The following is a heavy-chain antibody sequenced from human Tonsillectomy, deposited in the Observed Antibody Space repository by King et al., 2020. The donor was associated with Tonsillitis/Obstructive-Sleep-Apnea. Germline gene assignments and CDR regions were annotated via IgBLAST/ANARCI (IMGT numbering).Heavy chain of an antibody. V-gene: IGHV4-59*08. J-gene: IGHJ4*02. Sequence: VQLQESGPGLVKPSETLSLTCTVSGGSISSYYWSWIRQPPGKGLEWIGYIYHSGTANYNPSLKSRVTISIDTSRNQLSLNLRSVTAADTAVYYCARHVGLNYFDYWGQGILVTVSS. D-gene: IGHD1-26*01. CDR3: ARHVGLNYFDY. CDR1: GGSISSYY. CDR2: IYHSGTA.